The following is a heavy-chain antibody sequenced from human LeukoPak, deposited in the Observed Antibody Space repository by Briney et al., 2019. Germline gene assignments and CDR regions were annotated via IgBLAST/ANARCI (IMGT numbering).Heavy chain of an antibody. J-gene: IGHJ4*02. CDR3: TKDLRYYYADNHSEMDEHDY. D-gene: IGHD4-23*01. V-gene: IGHV3-23*01. CDR1: GFTFSTFA. CDR2: IFPSGGEI. Sequence: GGSLRLSCAASGFTFSTFAMIWVRQPPGKGLEWVSSIFPSGGEIHYADSVRGRFTISRDNSKSTLSLQMNSLRVEDTALYYCTKDLRYYYADNHSEMDEHDYWGQGTLVTVSS.